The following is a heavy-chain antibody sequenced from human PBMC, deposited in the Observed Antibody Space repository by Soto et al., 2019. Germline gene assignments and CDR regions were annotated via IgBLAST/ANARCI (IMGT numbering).Heavy chain of an antibody. CDR2: ITSDERTI. J-gene: IGHJ4*01. CDR3: ARSVEGHFDF. D-gene: IGHD6-19*01. CDR1: GFTFRVYS. Sequence: EVQLVESGGGLVQPGGSLGLSCSASGFTFRVYSMNWVRQAPGKGLEWVSYITSDERTIHYADSVKGRFTISRDNAKNSVYLPMTSLRDEDTAVYYCARSVEGHFDFWGQGILVTVSS. V-gene: IGHV3-48*02.